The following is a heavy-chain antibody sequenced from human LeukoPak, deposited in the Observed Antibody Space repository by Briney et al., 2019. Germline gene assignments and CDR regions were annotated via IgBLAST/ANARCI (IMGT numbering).Heavy chain of an antibody. CDR3: ANNDYYDSSGYYEGVDY. CDR2: ISGSGGST. Sequence: GGSLRLSCAASGFTFSSYAMSWVRQAPGKGLEWVSAISGSGGSTYYADSVKGRFTISRDNSKNTLYLQMNSLRAEDTAVYYCANNDYYDSSGYYEGVDYWGQGTLVTVSS. D-gene: IGHD3-22*01. J-gene: IGHJ4*02. CDR1: GFTFSSYA. V-gene: IGHV3-23*01.